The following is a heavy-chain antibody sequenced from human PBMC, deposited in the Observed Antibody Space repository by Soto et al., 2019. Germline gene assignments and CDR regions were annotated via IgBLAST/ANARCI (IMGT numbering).Heavy chain of an antibody. J-gene: IGHJ4*02. D-gene: IGHD1-26*01. CDR2: IYYSGST. V-gene: IGHV4-30-4*01. CDR3: ARGERWLQFSANY. CDR1: GGSVSSADYF. Sequence: QVQLQESGPGLVKPSETLSLTCTVSGGSVSSADYFWSWIRQPPGKGLEYIGYIYYSGSTYYTPSLRGRLTISLDSSNNQLSLRLTSVTAADTAVYFCARGERWLQFSANYWGRGTLVTVSS.